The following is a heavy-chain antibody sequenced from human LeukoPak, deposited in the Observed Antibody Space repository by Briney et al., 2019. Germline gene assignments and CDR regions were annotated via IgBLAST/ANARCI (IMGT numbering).Heavy chain of an antibody. CDR2: ISAYNGNT. V-gene: IGHV1-18*01. D-gene: IGHD2-15*01. Sequence: GASVKVSCKSSGYTFTSYGSSWVRPAPGQGLEWMGWISAYNGNTNYAQKLQGRVTMTTDTSTSTAYMELRSLRSDDTAVYYCARDGRGGIWRDIVVVVAATSAFDIWGQGTMVTVSS. CDR1: GYTFTSYG. J-gene: IGHJ3*02. CDR3: ARDGRGGIWRDIVVVVAATSAFDI.